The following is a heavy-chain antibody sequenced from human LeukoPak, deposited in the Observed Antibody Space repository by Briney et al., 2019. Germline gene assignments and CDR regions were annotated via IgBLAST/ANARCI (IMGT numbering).Heavy chain of an antibody. Sequence: PGGSLRLSCATSGFTFSIHGMHWVRQFPGKGLEWVAFIGIDGSDEEYVDSVKGRFTISRDNSKNTLYLQMKNLRLEDTAMYYCTKDTGEGDFWGQGTLVTVSS. CDR3: TKDTGEGDF. CDR1: GFTFSIHG. J-gene: IGHJ4*02. CDR2: IGIDGSDE. D-gene: IGHD2-21*01. V-gene: IGHV3-30*02.